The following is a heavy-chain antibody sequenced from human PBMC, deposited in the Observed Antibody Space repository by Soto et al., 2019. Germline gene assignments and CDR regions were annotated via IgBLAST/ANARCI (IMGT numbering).Heavy chain of an antibody. V-gene: IGHV3-21*01. CDR1: GFTFSSYS. D-gene: IGHD5-12*01. CDR2: ISSSSSYI. J-gene: IGHJ6*02. Sequence: EVQLVESGGGLVKPGGSLRLSCAASGFTFSSYSMNWVRQAPGKGLEWVSSISSSSSYIYYADSVKGRFTISRDNAKNSLYLQMKSLRAEDTAVYYCSRDGDSGPPGYYYYYYGLDVWGQGTTVTVSS. CDR3: SRDGDSGPPGYYYYYYGLDV.